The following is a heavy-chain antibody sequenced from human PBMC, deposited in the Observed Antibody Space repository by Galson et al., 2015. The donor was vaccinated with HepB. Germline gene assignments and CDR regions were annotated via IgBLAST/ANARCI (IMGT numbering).Heavy chain of an antibody. CDR3: ARAIGYCSGGSCYQDY. CDR1: GFTFSSYS. Sequence: SLRLSCAASGFTFSSYSMNWVRQAPGKGLEWVSSISSSSSYIYYADSVKGRFTISRDNAKNSLYLQMNSLRAEDTAVYYCARAIGYCSGGSCYQDYWGQGTLVTVSS. V-gene: IGHV3-21*01. D-gene: IGHD2-15*01. J-gene: IGHJ4*02. CDR2: ISSSSSYI.